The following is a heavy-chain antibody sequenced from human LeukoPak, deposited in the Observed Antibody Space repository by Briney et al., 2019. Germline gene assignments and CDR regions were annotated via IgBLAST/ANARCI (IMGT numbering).Heavy chain of an antibody. CDR2: ISYDGSNK. V-gene: IGHV3-30*18. CDR3: AKSAQWPFDY. CDR1: GFTFRNYG. Sequence: GGSLRLSCAASGFTFRNYGMHWVRQAPGKGLEWVAVISYDGSNKYYADSVKGRFTISRDNSKNTLYLQMNSLRAEDTAVYYCAKSAQWPFDYWGQGTLVTVSS. D-gene: IGHD6-19*01. J-gene: IGHJ4*02.